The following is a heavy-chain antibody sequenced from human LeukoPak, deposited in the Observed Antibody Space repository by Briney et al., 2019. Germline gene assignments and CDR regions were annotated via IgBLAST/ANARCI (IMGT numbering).Heavy chain of an antibody. J-gene: IGHJ4*02. CDR3: ARGPENSLIQVLPNDY. Sequence: GSSVKVSCKASGGTFSSYAISWVRQAPGQGLEWMGGIIPIFGTANYAQKFQGRVTITTDESTSTAYMELSSLRSEDTAVYYCARGPENSLIQVLPNDYWGQGTLVSVSS. CDR2: IIPIFGTA. D-gene: IGHD2/OR15-2a*01. V-gene: IGHV1-69*05. CDR1: GGTFSSYA.